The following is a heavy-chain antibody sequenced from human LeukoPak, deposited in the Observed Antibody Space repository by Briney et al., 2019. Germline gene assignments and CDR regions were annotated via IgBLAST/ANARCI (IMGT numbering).Heavy chain of an antibody. CDR3: AKTKSGWTFDF. D-gene: IGHD6-19*01. V-gene: IGHV3-43*01. J-gene: IGHJ4*02. CDR2: ISGDGGRT. Sequence: GGSLRLSCAASGFTFDDYSMHWVRQAPGKGLEWVSLISGDGGRTYCADSVKGRFTISRDNSKNSLYLQMNSLRTEDTALYYCAKTKSGWTFDFWGQGTLVTVSS. CDR1: GFTFDDYS.